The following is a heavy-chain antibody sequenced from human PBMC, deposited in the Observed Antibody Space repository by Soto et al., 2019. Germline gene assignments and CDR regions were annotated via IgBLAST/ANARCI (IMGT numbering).Heavy chain of an antibody. D-gene: IGHD3-3*02. J-gene: IGHJ4*02. Sequence: ASVKVSCKASGYTFTSYGINWVRQAPGQGLEWMVSFLASGGNTFYAQRFRGRVSMTRDTSSTNTVSLELTSLTSDDTAVYYCARGGATIFGVIDSWGQGTRVTVSS. V-gene: IGHV1-46*01. CDR3: ARGGATIFGVIDS. CDR1: GYTFTSYG. CDR2: FLASGGNT.